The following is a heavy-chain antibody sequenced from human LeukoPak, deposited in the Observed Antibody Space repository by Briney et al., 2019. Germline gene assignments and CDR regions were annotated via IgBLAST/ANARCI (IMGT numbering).Heavy chain of an antibody. V-gene: IGHV1-69*13. J-gene: IGHJ3*02. Sequence: SVKVSCKASGGTFSSYAISWVRQAPGQGLEWMGGIIPIFDTANYAQKFQGRVTITADESTSTAYMELSSLRSEDTAVYYCARDCLPWPDCYAPDAFDIWGQGTMVTVSS. CDR3: ARDCLPWPDCYAPDAFDI. D-gene: IGHD2-21*02. CDR1: GGTFSSYA. CDR2: IIPIFDTA.